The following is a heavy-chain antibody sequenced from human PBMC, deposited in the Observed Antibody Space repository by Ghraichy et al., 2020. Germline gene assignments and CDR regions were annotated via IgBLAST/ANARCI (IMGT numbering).Heavy chain of an antibody. Sequence: ASVKVSCKASGYTFTSYYMHWVRQAPGQGLEWMGIINPSGGSTSYAQKFQGRVTMTRDTSTSTVYMELSSLRSEDTAVYYCARDLGSSSSPRGWFDPWGQGTLVTVSS. J-gene: IGHJ5*02. CDR3: ARDLGSSSSPRGWFDP. V-gene: IGHV1-46*03. CDR2: INPSGGST. D-gene: IGHD6-6*01. CDR1: GYTFTSYY.